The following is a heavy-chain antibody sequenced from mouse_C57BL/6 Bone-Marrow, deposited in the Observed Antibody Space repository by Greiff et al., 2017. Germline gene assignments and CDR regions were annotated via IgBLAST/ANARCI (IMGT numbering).Heavy chain of an antibody. CDR2: IRSKSNNYAT. J-gene: IGHJ1*03. V-gene: IGHV10-1*01. CDR3: VRHGATVVAPQYWYFDV. CDR1: GFSFNTYA. D-gene: IGHD1-1*01. Sequence: EVKVVESGGGLVQPKGSLKLSCAASGFSFNTYAMNWVRQAPGKGLEWVARIRSKSNNYATYYADSVKDRFTISRDDSESMLYLQMNNLKTEDTAMYYCVRHGATVVAPQYWYFDVWGTGTTVTVSS.